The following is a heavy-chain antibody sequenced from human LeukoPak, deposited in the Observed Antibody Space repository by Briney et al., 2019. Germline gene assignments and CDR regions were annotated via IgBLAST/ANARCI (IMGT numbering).Heavy chain of an antibody. CDR2: IYHSGST. Sequence: SETLSLTCTVSGGSISSYYWSWIRQPAGKGLEWIGSIYHSGSTYYNPSLKSRVTISVDTSKNQFSLKLSSVTAADTAVYYCASTPGGQQLVFAFDIWGQGTMVTVSS. CDR3: ASTPGGQQLVFAFDI. D-gene: IGHD6-13*01. J-gene: IGHJ3*02. CDR1: GGSISSYY. V-gene: IGHV4-4*07.